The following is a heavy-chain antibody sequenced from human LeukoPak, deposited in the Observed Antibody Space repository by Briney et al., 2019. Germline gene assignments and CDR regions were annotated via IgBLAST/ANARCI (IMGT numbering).Heavy chain of an antibody. CDR2: INHSGSA. CDR1: GGTFSAYY. CDR3: ARGQGTVTTH. J-gene: IGHJ4*02. D-gene: IGHD4-17*01. Sequence: SETLSLTCAVSGGTFSAYYWTWIRQPPGKGLEWIGEINHSGSANYNPSLKSRVTISLDTSKNQFSLKLSSVTAADTAVYYCARGQGTVTTHWGQGTLVTVSS. V-gene: IGHV4-34*01.